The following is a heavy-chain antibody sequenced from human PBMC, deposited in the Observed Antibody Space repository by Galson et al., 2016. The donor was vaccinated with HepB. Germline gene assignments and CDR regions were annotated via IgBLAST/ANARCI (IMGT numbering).Heavy chain of an antibody. CDR1: GYIFDTSG. CDR2: ISGHNGDT. D-gene: IGHD3-10*01. CDR3: ARDRYFGSGPRFDH. V-gene: IGHV1-18*01. J-gene: IGHJ4*02. Sequence: SGYIFDTSGISWVRQAPGQGLDWLGWISGHNGDTKYAQKFQGRVIMTTDSSTGTAYMHLRSLRTDDTAVYYCARDRYFGSGPRFDHWGQGTVVSASS.